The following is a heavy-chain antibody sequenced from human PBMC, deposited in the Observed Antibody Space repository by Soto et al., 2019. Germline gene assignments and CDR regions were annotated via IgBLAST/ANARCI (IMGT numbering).Heavy chain of an antibody. J-gene: IGHJ6*02. CDR1: GGSISSGGYY. Sequence: PSETLSLTCTVSGGSISSGGYYWSWIRQHPGKGLEWIGYIYYSGSTYYNPSLKSRVTISVDTSKNQFSLKLSSVTAADTAVYYCARGQKGGSPYYYYYYGMDVWGQGTTVTVSS. V-gene: IGHV4-31*03. CDR3: ARGQKGGSPYYYYYYGMDV. D-gene: IGHD2-15*01. CDR2: IYYSGST.